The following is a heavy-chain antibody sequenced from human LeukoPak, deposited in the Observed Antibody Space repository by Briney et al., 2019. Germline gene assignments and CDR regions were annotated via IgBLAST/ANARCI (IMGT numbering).Heavy chain of an antibody. CDR2: ISYDGSNK. D-gene: IGHD6-19*01. Sequence: GRSLRLSCAASGFTFSGYAMHWVRQAPGKGLEWVAVISYDGSNKYYADSVKGRFTISRDNSKNTLYLQMNSLRAEDTAVYYCARDLTQWLVRGVDYWGQGTLVTVSS. CDR3: ARDLTQWLVRGVDY. J-gene: IGHJ4*02. V-gene: IGHV3-30*04. CDR1: GFTFSGYA.